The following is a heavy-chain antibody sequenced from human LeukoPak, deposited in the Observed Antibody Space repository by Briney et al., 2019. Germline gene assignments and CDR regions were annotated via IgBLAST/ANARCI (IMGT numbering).Heavy chain of an antibody. CDR1: GGSISSSNW. J-gene: IGHJ5*02. CDR3: ARGIVVVPASNWFDP. Sequence: PSETLSLTCAVSGGSISSSNWWSWVRQPPGKGLEWIGEIYHSGSTNYNPSLKSRVTISVDKSKNQFSLKLSSGTAADTAVYYCARGIVVVPASNWFDPWGQGTLVTVSS. CDR2: IYHSGST. V-gene: IGHV4-4*02. D-gene: IGHD2-2*01.